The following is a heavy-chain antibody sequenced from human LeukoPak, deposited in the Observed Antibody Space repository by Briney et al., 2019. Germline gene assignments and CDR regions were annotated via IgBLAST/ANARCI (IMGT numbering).Heavy chain of an antibody. D-gene: IGHD6-13*01. J-gene: IGHJ5*02. CDR2: INHSGST. V-gene: IGHV4-34*01. CDR3: ARKHSSSWYGYENWFDP. Sequence: SETLSLTCAVYGGSFSGYYWSWIRQPPGKGLEWIGEINHSGSTNYNPSLKSRVTISVDTSKNQFSLKLSSVTAADTAVYYCARKHSSSWYGYENWFDPWGQGTLVTVSS. CDR1: GGSFSGYY.